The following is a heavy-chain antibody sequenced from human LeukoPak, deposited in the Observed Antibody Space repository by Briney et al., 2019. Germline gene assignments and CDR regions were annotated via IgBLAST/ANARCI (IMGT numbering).Heavy chain of an antibody. J-gene: IGHJ4*02. Sequence: GGSLRLSCAASGFTFSSYGVHWVRQAPGKGLEWVAVISYDGSNKYYADSVKGRFTISRDNSKNTLYLQMNSLRAEDTAVYYCAKDHSSGYKYYFDYWGQGTLVTASS. V-gene: IGHV3-30*18. D-gene: IGHD3-22*01. CDR2: ISYDGSNK. CDR3: AKDHSSGYKYYFDY. CDR1: GFTFSSYG.